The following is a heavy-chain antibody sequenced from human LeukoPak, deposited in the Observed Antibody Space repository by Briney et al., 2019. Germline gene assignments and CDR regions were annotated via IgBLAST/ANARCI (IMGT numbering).Heavy chain of an antibody. CDR2: IYYSGST. D-gene: IGHD3-10*01. CDR3: ARNRYYYGSGNYGVPNWFDP. J-gene: IGHJ5*02. V-gene: IGHV4-38-2*02. CDR1: GYSISSGYY. Sequence: TSETLSLTCTVSGYSISSGYYWGWIRQPPGKGLEWIGSIYYSGSTYYNPSLKSRVTIFVDTSKNQFSLKLSSVTAADTAVYYCARNRYYYGSGNYGVPNWFDPWGQGTLVTVSS.